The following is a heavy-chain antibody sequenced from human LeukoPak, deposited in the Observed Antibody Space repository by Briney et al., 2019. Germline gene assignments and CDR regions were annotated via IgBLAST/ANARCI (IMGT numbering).Heavy chain of an antibody. D-gene: IGHD5-24*01. Sequence: SETLSLTCTVSGGSIGSYYWSWIRQPPGKGLEWIGYIYYSGSTNYNPSLKSRVTISVDTSKNQFSLNLSSVTAADTAVYYCARDRGAPNFDYWGQGTLVTVSS. J-gene: IGHJ4*02. V-gene: IGHV4-59*12. CDR3: ARDRGAPNFDY. CDR1: GGSIGSYY. CDR2: IYYSGST.